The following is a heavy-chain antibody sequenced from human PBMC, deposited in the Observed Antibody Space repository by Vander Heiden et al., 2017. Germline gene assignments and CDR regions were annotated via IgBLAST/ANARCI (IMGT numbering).Heavy chain of an antibody. CDR3: AKDVGGYSYGEGGFDY. D-gene: IGHD5-18*01. Sequence: EVQLLESGGGLVQPGGSLRLSCAASGFTFSSYAMSWVRQGPGKGLEWVSAISAIGRSTYYADSVKGRFTISRDNSKNTLYLQMNSLRAEDTAVYYCAKDVGGYSYGEGGFDYWGQGTLVTVSS. CDR2: ISAIGRST. V-gene: IGHV3-23*01. J-gene: IGHJ4*02. CDR1: GFTFSSYA.